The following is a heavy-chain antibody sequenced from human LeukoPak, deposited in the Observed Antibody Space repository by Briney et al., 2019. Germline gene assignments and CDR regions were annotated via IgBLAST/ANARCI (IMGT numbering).Heavy chain of an antibody. CDR3: AIFYDYVWGSYRDDY. CDR1: GFTFSSYS. Sequence: GGSLRLSCAASGFTFSSYSMNWVRQAPGKGLEWVSYISSSSTIYYADSVKGRFTISRDNAKNSLYLQMNSLRAEDTAVYYCAIFYDYVWGSYRDDYWGQGTLVTVSS. D-gene: IGHD3-16*02. J-gene: IGHJ4*02. V-gene: IGHV3-48*01. CDR2: ISSSSTI.